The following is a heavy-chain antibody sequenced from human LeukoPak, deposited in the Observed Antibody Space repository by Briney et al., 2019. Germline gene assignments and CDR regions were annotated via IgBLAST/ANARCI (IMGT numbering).Heavy chain of an antibody. CDR3: AKDPGYSSGWYMYYFDY. Sequence: GGSLRLSCAASGFTFSSYAMHWVRQAPGKGLEWVAVISYDGSNKYYADSVKGRFTISRDNSKNTLYLQMNSLRAEDTAVYYCAKDPGYSSGWYMYYFDYWGQGTLVTVSS. CDR1: GFTFSSYA. V-gene: IGHV3-30-3*01. J-gene: IGHJ4*02. D-gene: IGHD6-19*01. CDR2: ISYDGSNK.